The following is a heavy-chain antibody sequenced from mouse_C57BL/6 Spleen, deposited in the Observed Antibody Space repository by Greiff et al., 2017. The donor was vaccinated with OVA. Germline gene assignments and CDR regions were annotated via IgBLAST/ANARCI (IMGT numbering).Heavy chain of an antibody. V-gene: IGHV1-7*01. D-gene: IGHD2-4*01. CDR3: ASGLRLSYYFDY. Sequence: VQLQQSGAELAKPGASVKLSCKASGYTFTSYWMHWVKQRPGQGLEWIGYLNPSSGYTKYNQKFKDKATLTADKSSSTAYMQLSSLTYEDSAVYYCASGLRLSYYFDYWGQGTTLTVSS. CDR2: LNPSSGYT. CDR1: GYTFTSYW. J-gene: IGHJ2*01.